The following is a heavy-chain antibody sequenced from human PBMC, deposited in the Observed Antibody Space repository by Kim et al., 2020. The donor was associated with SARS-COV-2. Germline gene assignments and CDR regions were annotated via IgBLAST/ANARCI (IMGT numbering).Heavy chain of an antibody. D-gene: IGHD6-19*01. CDR2: INHSGST. Sequence: SETLSLTCAVYGGSFSGYQWSWIRQPPGKGLEWIGEINHSGSTNYNPSLKSRVTISVDTSKNQFSLKLSSVTAADTAVYYCTSSGWYVRWLAHWGQGTLVTVSS. V-gene: IGHV4-34*01. J-gene: IGHJ4*02. CDR3: TSSGWYVRWLAH. CDR1: GGSFSGYQ.